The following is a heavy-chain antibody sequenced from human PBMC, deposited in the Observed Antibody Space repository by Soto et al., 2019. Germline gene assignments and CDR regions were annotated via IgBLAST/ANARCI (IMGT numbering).Heavy chain of an antibody. J-gene: IGHJ5*02. D-gene: IGHD4-17*01. CDR2: VHTSGSS. V-gene: IGHV4-4*07. CDR3: ATEKARASTGCLGP. Sequence: PSETLSLTGTVSGNSISSNLWSWIRQPAETRLEWLGRVHTSGSSAYNPTFKRRVTRSVATSKSQFSLNLSSETATHTAVYYCATEKARASTGCLGPWGQGTLVTVSS. CDR1: GNSISSNL.